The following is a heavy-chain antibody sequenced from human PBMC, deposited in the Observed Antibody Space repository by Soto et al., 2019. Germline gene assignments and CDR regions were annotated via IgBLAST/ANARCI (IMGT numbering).Heavy chain of an antibody. CDR1: GFTVSSNY. CDR3: AREGGYSYGFDYYGMDV. D-gene: IGHD5-18*01. Sequence: EVQLVESGGGLIQPGGSLRLSCAASGFTVSSNYMSWVRQAPGKGLEWVSVIYSGGSTYYADSVKGRFTISRDNSKNTLYLQMNSLSAEDTAVYYCAREGGYSYGFDYYGMDVWGQGTTVTVSS. V-gene: IGHV3-53*01. J-gene: IGHJ6*02. CDR2: IYSGGST.